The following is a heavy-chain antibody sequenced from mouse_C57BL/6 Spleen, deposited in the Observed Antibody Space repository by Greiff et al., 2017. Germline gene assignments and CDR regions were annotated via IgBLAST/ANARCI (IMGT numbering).Heavy chain of an antibody. CDR2: IDPSDSET. V-gene: IGHV1-52*01. Sequence: QVQLKQPGAELVRPGSSVKLSCKASGYTFTSYWMHWVKQRPIQGLEWIGNIDPSDSETHYNQKFKDKATLTVDKSSSTAYMQLSSLTSEDSAVYYCAREDYGNYPLDYWGQGTTLTVSS. CDR3: AREDYGNYPLDY. J-gene: IGHJ2*01. CDR1: GYTFTSYW. D-gene: IGHD2-1*01.